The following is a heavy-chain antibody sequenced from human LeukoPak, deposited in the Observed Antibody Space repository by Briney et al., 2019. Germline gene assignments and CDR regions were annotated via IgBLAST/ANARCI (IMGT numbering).Heavy chain of an antibody. CDR3: ASGRYGSGSYGDY. V-gene: IGHV3-53*01. Sequence: PGGSLRLSCAASGFTVSSNYISWVRQAPGKGLEWVSVIYSGGSTYYADSVKGRFTISRDNSKNTLYLQMNSLRAEDTAVYYCASGRYGSGSYGDYWGQGTLVTVSP. D-gene: IGHD3-10*01. J-gene: IGHJ4*02. CDR1: GFTVSSNY. CDR2: IYSGGST.